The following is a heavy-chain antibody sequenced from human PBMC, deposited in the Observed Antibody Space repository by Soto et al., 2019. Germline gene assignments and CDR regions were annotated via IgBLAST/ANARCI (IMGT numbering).Heavy chain of an antibody. CDR1: GYTFINFA. CDR2: SNPGNGLT. V-gene: IGHV1-3*01. J-gene: IGHJ4*02. Sequence: QVQLVQSGAEVKKPGASVRVSCKASGYTFINFAMHWVRQAPGQRLEWMGWSNPGNGLTKYSQNFQGRVTITWDTSASAASMELSSPRSEDTAVYYCARDKYGGSNGLDYWGQGTLVSVSS. D-gene: IGHD3-16*01. CDR3: ARDKYGGSNGLDY.